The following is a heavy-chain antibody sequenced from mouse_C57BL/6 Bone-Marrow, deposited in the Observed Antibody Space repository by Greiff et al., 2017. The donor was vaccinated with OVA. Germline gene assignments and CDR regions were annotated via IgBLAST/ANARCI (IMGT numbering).Heavy chain of an antibody. Sequence: DVKLQESGPELVKPGASVKIPCKASGYTFTDYNMDWVKQSHGKSLEWIGDINPNNGGTIYNQKFKGKATLTVDKSSSTAYMELRSLTSEDTAVYYCARDSWFAYWGQGTLVTVSA. V-gene: IGHV1-18*01. CDR2: INPNNGGT. CDR3: ARDSWFAY. J-gene: IGHJ3*01. CDR1: GYTFTDYN.